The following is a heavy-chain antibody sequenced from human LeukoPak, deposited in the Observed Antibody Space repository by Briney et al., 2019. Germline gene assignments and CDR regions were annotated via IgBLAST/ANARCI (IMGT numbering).Heavy chain of an antibody. J-gene: IGHJ4*02. Sequence: SETLSLTCTVSGGSISSYYWSWIRQPPGKGLEWIGYIYYSGSTNYNPSLKCRVTISVDTSKNQFSLKLSSVTAADTAVYYCARDASGSYSRAFDYWGQGTLVTVSS. V-gene: IGHV4-59*01. CDR2: IYYSGST. D-gene: IGHD1-26*01. CDR1: GGSISSYY. CDR3: ARDASGSYSRAFDY.